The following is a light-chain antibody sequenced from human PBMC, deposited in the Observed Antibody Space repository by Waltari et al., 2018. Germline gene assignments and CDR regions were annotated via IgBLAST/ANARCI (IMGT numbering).Light chain of an antibody. Sequence: QSALTQPASVSGSPGQSITISCTGTSSDVGSYNLVSWYQQHPGKAPKLMIYEDNKRSSGVSNRFSGSKSGNTASLTISGLQAEDEADYYCCSYAGSAIWVFGGGTKLTVL. CDR3: CSYAGSAIWV. V-gene: IGLV2-23*01. CDR2: EDN. J-gene: IGLJ3*02. CDR1: SSDVGSYNL.